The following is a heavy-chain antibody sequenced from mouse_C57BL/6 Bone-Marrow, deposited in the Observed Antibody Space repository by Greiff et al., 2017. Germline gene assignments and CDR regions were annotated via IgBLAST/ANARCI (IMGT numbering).Heavy chain of an antibody. CDR2: IYPGGGYT. CDR1: GYTFTNYW. D-gene: IGHD3-3*01. Sequence: QVQLQQSGAELVRPGTSVKMSCKASGYTFTNYWIGWAKQRPGHGLEWIGDIYPGGGYTNYNEKFKGKAKLTADKSSSTAYMQFSSLTSEDSAIYYCARRGWGYFDVWGTGTTVTVAS. CDR3: ARRGWGYFDV. J-gene: IGHJ1*03. V-gene: IGHV1-63*01.